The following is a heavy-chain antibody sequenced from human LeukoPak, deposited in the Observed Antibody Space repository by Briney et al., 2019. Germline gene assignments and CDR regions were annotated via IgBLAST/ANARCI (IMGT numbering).Heavy chain of an antibody. CDR1: GFTFSSYA. Sequence: GGSLRLSCAASGFTFSSYAMHWVRQAPGKGLEWVAVISYDGSNKYYADSVKGRFTISRDNSKNTVFLQMNNLRSEDTAIYYCAKAGSATTDYYYYMDIWGKGTTVTVSS. D-gene: IGHD1-1*01. J-gene: IGHJ6*03. CDR2: ISYDGSNK. V-gene: IGHV3-30-3*01. CDR3: AKAGSATTDYYYYMDI.